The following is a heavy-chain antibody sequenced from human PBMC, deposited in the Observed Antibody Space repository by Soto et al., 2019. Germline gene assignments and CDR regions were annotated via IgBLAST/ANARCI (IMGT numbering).Heavy chain of an antibody. CDR2: ISAYNGNT. CDR1: GYTFTSYG. V-gene: IGHV1-18*01. J-gene: IGHJ4*02. Sequence: GASVKVSCKASGYTFTSYGISWVRQAPGQGLEWMGWISAYNGNTNYAQKLQGRVTMTTDTSTSTAYMELRSLRSEDTAVYYCATGPNIFGVVIWPRFDYWGQGTLVTSPQ. CDR3: ATGPNIFGVVIWPRFDY. D-gene: IGHD3-3*02.